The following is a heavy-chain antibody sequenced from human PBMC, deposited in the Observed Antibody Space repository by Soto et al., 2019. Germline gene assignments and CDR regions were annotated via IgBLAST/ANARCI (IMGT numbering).Heavy chain of an antibody. V-gene: IGHV4-34*01. CDR2: VKHSGNI. D-gene: IGHD3-3*01. J-gene: IGHJ3*01. CDR1: GGSFSGYY. Sequence: QVQLQQWGAGLLEPSETLSLTCAVYGGSFSGYYWGWFRQPPGKGLEWLGEVKHSGNIDYNPSLKIRLTVSVDTSKNQFSLKLSSMTAAVTAMYYCARGSHFDFSSGYADSFDVWGQGTMVTVSS. CDR3: ARGSHFDFSSGYADSFDV.